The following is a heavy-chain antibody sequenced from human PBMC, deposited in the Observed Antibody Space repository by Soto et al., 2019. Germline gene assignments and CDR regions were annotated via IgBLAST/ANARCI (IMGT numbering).Heavy chain of an antibody. CDR2: ISYDGSNK. CDR1: GFTFSSYG. V-gene: IGHV3-30*18. J-gene: IGHJ3*02. Sequence: GGSLRLSCAASGFTFSSYGMHWVRQAPGKGLEWGAVISYDGSNKYYADSVKGRFTISRDNSKNTLYLQMNSLRAEDTAVYYCAKYYDSSGQTAFDIWGQGTMVTVSS. CDR3: AKYYDSSGQTAFDI. D-gene: IGHD3-22*01.